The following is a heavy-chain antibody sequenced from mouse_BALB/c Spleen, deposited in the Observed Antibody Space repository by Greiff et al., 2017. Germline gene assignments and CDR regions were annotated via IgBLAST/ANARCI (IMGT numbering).Heavy chain of an antibody. CDR3: ARDEDPFAY. CDR2: IRNKANGYTT. CDR1: GFTFTDYY. J-gene: IGHJ3*01. V-gene: IGHV7-3*02. Sequence: EVMLVESGGGLVQPGGSLRLSCATSGFTFTDYYMSWVRQPPGKALEWLGFIRNKANGYTTEYSASVKGRFTISRDNSQSILYLQMNTLRAEDSATYYCARDEDPFAYWGQGTLVTVSA.